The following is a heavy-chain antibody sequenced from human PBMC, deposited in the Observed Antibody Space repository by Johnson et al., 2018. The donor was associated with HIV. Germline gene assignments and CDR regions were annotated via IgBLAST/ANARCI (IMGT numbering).Heavy chain of an antibody. CDR1: GFTFSSYA. CDR2: ISYDGSNK. V-gene: IGHV3-30-3*01. D-gene: IGHD3-16*01. CDR3: AKDFVACWGRPADAFDI. J-gene: IGHJ3*02. Sequence: QVQLVESGGGVVQPGRSLRLSCAASGFTFSSYAMHWVRQAPGKGLEWVAVISYDGSNKYYADSVKGRFTISRDNSKNTLYLQMNSLRVEDTAVYYCAKDFVACWGRPADAFDIWGQGTMVTVSS.